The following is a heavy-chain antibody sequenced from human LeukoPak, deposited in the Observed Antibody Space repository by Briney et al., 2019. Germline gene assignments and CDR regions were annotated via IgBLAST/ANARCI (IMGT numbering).Heavy chain of an antibody. V-gene: IGHV1-24*01. J-gene: IGHJ3*02. CDR3: ATPEATSSSDAFDI. D-gene: IGHD6-6*01. CDR2: FDPEDGET. CDR1: GYTLTELS. Sequence: ASVKVSCKVSGYTLTELSMHWVRQAPGKGLEWMGGFDPEDGETIYAQKFQGRVTMTEDTSTDTAYMELSSPRSEDTAVYYCATPEATSSSDAFDIWGQGTMVTVSS.